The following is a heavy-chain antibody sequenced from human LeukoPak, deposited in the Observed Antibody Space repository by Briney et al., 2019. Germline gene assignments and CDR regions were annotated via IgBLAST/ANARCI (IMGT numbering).Heavy chain of an antibody. CDR1: GGSVSSGSYY. J-gene: IGHJ4*02. CDR2: IYYSGST. Sequence: SETLSLTCTVSGGSVSSGSYYWSWIRQPQGKGLEWIGYIYYSGSTNYNPSLKSRVTISVDTSKNQFSLKLSSVTAADTAVYYCAREGWEITFGGVIVSIFDYWGQGTLVTVSS. CDR3: AREGWEITFGGVIVSIFDY. D-gene: IGHD3-16*02. V-gene: IGHV4-61*01.